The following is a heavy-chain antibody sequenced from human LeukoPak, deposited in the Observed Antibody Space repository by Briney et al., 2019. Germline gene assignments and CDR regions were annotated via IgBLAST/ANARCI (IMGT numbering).Heavy chain of an antibody. V-gene: IGHV3-23*01. CDR2: ISIDGGRT. J-gene: IGHJ6*03. D-gene: IGHD6-25*01. CDR3: ARKGIGSSRYQNMDV. Sequence: GGSLRLSCSASGFIFNNYGLMWVRQAPGKGPEWVSTISIDGGRTYYADSVKGRFTVSRDTSKNTLYLQMNSLRAEDTAVYYCARKGIGSSRYQNMDVWGKGTTVTVSS. CDR1: GFIFNNYG.